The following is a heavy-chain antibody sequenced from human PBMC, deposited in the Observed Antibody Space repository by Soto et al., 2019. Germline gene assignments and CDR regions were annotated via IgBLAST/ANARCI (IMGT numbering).Heavy chain of an antibody. CDR1: GGSISSGGYS. J-gene: IGHJ4*02. CDR3: ARVWGSSSPIFDY. V-gene: IGHV4-30-2*01. D-gene: IGHD6-6*01. Sequence: QLQLQESGSGLVKPSQTLSLTCAVSGGSISSGGYSWSWIRQPPGKGLEWIGYIYHSGSTYYNPSXXXRXXIAVDRSNNQFSLKLSSVTAADTAVYYCARVWGSSSPIFDYWGQGTLVTVSS. CDR2: IYHSGST.